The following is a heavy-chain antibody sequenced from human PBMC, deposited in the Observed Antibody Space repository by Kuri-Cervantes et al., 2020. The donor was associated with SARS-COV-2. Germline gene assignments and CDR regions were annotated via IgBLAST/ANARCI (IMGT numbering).Heavy chain of an antibody. J-gene: IGHJ6*03. Sequence: SVKVSCKASGGTFSSYAISWVRQAPGQGLEWMGGIIPIFGTANYAQKFQGRVTITTDESTSTAYMELSRLRSDDTAVYYCARDPGFGELLYPSYYYYYMDVWGKGTTVTVSS. V-gene: IGHV1-69*05. D-gene: IGHD3-10*01. CDR3: ARDPGFGELLYPSYYYYYMDV. CDR2: IIPIFGTA. CDR1: GGTFSSYA.